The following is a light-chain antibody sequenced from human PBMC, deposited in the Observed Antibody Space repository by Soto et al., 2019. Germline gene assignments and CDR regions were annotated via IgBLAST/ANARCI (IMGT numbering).Light chain of an antibody. CDR1: QTISSW. J-gene: IGKJ1*01. Sequence: DSAVCQAPSPLSGYEGDRVPITCLASQTISSWLAWYQQKPGKAPKLLIYKASTLKSGVPSRFSGSGSGTEFTLTISSLQPDDFATYYCQHYTSYSEAFGQGAIVDIK. CDR2: KAS. CDR3: QHYTSYSEA. V-gene: IGKV1-5*03.